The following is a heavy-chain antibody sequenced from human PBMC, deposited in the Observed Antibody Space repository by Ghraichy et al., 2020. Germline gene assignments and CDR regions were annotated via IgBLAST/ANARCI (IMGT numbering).Heavy chain of an antibody. V-gene: IGHV3-53*01. J-gene: IGHJ3*02. CDR2: IYSGGST. CDR1: GFTVSSNY. CDR3: ARGDAFDI. Sequence: ETLSLTCAASGFTVSSNYMSWVRQAPGKGLEWVSVIYSGGSTYYADSVKGRFTISRDNSKNTLYLQMNSLRAEDTAVYYCARGDAFDIWGQGTMVTVSS.